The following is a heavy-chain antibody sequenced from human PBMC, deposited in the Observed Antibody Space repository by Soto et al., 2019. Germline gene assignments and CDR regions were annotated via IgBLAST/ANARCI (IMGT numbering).Heavy chain of an antibody. Sequence: ASVMVSCKVSGYTLTELSMHWVRQAPGKGLEWMGGFDPEDGETIYAQKFQGRVTMTEDTSTDTAYMELSSLRSEDTAVYYCATARRLPEYYYYYGMDVWGQGTTVTVS. CDR1: GYTLTELS. D-gene: IGHD2-15*01. CDR2: FDPEDGET. J-gene: IGHJ6*02. CDR3: ATARRLPEYYYYYGMDV. V-gene: IGHV1-24*01.